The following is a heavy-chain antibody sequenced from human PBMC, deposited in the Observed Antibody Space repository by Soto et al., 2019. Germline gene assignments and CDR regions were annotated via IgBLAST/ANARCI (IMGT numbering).Heavy chain of an antibody. CDR1: GFSFSSFA. CDR2: IRGTAT. CDR3: AKCAVLMTTSVGWCNWFDP. D-gene: IGHD2-21*01. Sequence: EVQLLESGGTLVQPGESLRLSCEVSGFSFSSFAMNWVRQAPGEGLEWVSSIRGTATSYADSVKGRFTISRDNSKNTVYLQMNTLRGEDTAEYYCAKCAVLMTTSVGWCNWFDPWGQGTLVIVSS. V-gene: IGHV3-23*01. J-gene: IGHJ5*02.